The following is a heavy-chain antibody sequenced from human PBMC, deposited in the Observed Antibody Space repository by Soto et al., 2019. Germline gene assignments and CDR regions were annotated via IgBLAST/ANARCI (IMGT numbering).Heavy chain of an antibody. CDR2: ISSSSSYI. Sequence: PGGSLRLSCAASGFTFSSYSMRWVRQAPGKGLEWVSSISSSSSYIYYADSVKGRFTISRDNAKNSLYLQMNSLRAEDTAVYYCASLIAAREGFDYWGQGTLVTVSS. CDR3: ASLIAAREGFDY. J-gene: IGHJ4*02. D-gene: IGHD6-13*01. CDR1: GFTFSSYS. V-gene: IGHV3-21*01.